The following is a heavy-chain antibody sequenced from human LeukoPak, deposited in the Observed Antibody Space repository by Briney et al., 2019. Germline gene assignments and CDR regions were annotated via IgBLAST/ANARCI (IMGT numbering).Heavy chain of an antibody. CDR1: GGSISSGGYY. CDR2: IYYSGST. V-gene: IGHV4-31*03. J-gene: IGHJ4*02. Sequence: SQTLSLTCTVSGGSISSGGYYWSWIRQHPGKGLEWIGYIYYSGSTYYNPSLKSRVTISVDTSKNQFSLKLSSVTAADTAVYYCARVHCSGGSCYHSHFDYWGQGTLVTVSS. D-gene: IGHD2-15*01. CDR3: ARVHCSGGSCYHSHFDY.